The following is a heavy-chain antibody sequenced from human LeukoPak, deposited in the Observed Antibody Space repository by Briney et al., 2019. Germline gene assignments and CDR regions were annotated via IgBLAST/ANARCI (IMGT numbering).Heavy chain of an antibody. CDR3: ARXAYSYDSSGYXXAFDI. Sequence: SQTLSLTCTVSGDSISSGDHYWSWIRQPPGKGLEWIGYIYYSGTTYYNPSLKSRVTISVDTSNNQFSLTLSSVTAADTAIYYCARXAYSYDSSGYXXAFDIWGQXXMVXVSS. CDR1: GDSISSGDHY. D-gene: IGHD3-22*01. CDR2: IYYSGTT. J-gene: IGHJ3*02. V-gene: IGHV4-30-4*08.